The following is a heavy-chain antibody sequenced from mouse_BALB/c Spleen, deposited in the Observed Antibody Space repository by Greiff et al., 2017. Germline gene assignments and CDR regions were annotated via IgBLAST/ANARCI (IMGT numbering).Heavy chain of an antibody. CDR3: ARGSGYGLFDY. Sequence: EVKLMESGGGLVKPGGSLKLSCAASGFTFSSYGMSWVRQTPDKRLELVATINSNGGSTYYPDSVKGRFTISRDNAKNTLYLQMSSLKSEDTAMYYCARGSGYGLFDYWGQGTTLTVSS. D-gene: IGHD1-1*01. CDR1: GFTFSSYG. J-gene: IGHJ2*01. V-gene: IGHV5-6-3*01. CDR2: INSNGGST.